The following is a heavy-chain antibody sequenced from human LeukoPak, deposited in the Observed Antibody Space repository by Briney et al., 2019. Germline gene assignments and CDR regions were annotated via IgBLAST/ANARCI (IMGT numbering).Heavy chain of an antibody. D-gene: IGHD1-1*01. Sequence: GGSLRLSCVASGLSLGNTCMSWVRQAPGKGLEWVGRIKTITDGGTADYGSPVKGRFTISRDDSKNTLFLQMNTLKTEDTAVYYCATNRFYKFDYWGQGSLVTVSS. CDR2: IKTITDGGTA. CDR3: ATNRFYKFDY. CDR1: GLSLGNTC. J-gene: IGHJ4*02. V-gene: IGHV3-15*01.